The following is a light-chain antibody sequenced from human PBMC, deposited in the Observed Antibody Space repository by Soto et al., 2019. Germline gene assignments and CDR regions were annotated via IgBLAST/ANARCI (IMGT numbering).Light chain of an antibody. CDR3: QRYGNLLT. J-gene: IGKJ4*01. CDR2: GAS. Sequence: EIVLTQSPGSLSLSPGERATLSCTASQSVSSSYLAWYQQKPGQAPRLLIYGASSRAIGIPDRFSGSGSGTDFTLTISILKPEDFAVYYCQRYGNLLTFGGGTKVEIK. V-gene: IGKV3-20*01. CDR1: QSVSSSY.